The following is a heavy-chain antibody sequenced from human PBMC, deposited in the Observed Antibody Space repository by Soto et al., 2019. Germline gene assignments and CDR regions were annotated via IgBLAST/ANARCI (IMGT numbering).Heavy chain of an antibody. J-gene: IGHJ4*02. V-gene: IGHV3-23*01. Sequence: PGGSLRLSCAASGFTFSSYAMSWVRQAPGMGLEWVSAISGSGLSTYYADSVKGRFTISRDNSKNTLYLQMNSLRAEDTAVYYCAKQYYDSSGYPYYFDYWGQGPLVTVSS. CDR1: GFTFSSYA. D-gene: IGHD3-22*01. CDR2: ISGSGLST. CDR3: AKQYYDSSGYPYYFDY.